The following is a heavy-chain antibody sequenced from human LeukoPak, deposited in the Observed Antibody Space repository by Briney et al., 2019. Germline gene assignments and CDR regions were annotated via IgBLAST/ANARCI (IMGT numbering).Heavy chain of an antibody. J-gene: IGHJ4*02. V-gene: IGHV1-69*10. CDR2: IIPILGIA. CDR1: GGTFSSYA. CDR3: ASGGYSGYDSLDY. D-gene: IGHD5-12*01. Sequence: SVKVSCKASGGTFSSYAISWVRQAPGQGLEWMGWIIPILGIANYAQKFQGRVTITADKSTSTAYMELSSLRSEDTAVYYCASGGYSGYDSLDYWGQGTLVTVSS.